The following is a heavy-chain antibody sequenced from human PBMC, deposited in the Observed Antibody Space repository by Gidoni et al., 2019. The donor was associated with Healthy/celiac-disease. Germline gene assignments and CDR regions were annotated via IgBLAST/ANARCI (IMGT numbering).Heavy chain of an antibody. CDR1: GFTFSSYA. CDR2: ISYDGSNK. V-gene: IGHV3-30-3*01. J-gene: IGHJ1*01. CDR3: ATLLGH. D-gene: IGHD3-10*01. Sequence: QVQLVESGGGVVQPGRSLRLSCAASGFTFSSYAMHWVRPAPGKGLEWVAVISYDGSNKYYADSVKGRFTISRDNSKNTLYLQMNSLRAEDTAVYYCATLLGHWGQGTLVTVSS.